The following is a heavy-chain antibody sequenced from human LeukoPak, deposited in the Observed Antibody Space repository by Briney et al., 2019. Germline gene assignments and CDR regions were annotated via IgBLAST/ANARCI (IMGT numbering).Heavy chain of an antibody. Sequence: SETLSLTCTVSGGSISSYYWSWIRQPAGKGLEWIGRIYTSGSTNYNPSLKSRVTMSVGTSKNQFSLKLSSATAADTAVYYCARETNIVATIRWFDPWGQGTLVTVSS. D-gene: IGHD5-12*01. CDR2: IYTSGST. CDR3: ARETNIVATIRWFDP. J-gene: IGHJ5*02. CDR1: GGSISSYY. V-gene: IGHV4-4*07.